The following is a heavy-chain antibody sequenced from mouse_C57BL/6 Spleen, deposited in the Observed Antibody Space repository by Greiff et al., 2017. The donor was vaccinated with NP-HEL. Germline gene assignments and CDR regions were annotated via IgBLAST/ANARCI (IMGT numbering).Heavy chain of an antibody. D-gene: IGHD2-4*01. CDR3: ARRGYDYDGSWFAY. V-gene: IGHV1-76*01. CDR2: IYPGSGNT. J-gene: IGHJ3*01. Sequence: VQLQQSGAELVRPGASVKLSCKASGYTFTDYYINWVKQRPGQGLEWIARIYPGSGNTYYNEKFKGKATLTAEKSSSTAYMQLSSLTSEDSAVYFCARRGYDYDGSWFAYWGQGTLVTVSA. CDR1: GYTFTDYY.